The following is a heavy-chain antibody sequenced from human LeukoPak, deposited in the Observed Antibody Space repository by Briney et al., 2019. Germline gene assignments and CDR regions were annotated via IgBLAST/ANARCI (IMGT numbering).Heavy chain of an antibody. Sequence: PGGSLRLSCVAAGFTFSDYYMSWVRQAPGKGLEWVSYISSGGSTIYYAASVMDRFTISRDNAKNSLYLQMNSLRAEDTAVYYCARDGVAGRGYYYYGMDVWGQGTTVTVSS. CDR3: ARDGVAGRGYYYYGMDV. V-gene: IGHV3-11*01. D-gene: IGHD6-19*01. J-gene: IGHJ6*02. CDR1: GFTFSDYY. CDR2: ISSGGSTI.